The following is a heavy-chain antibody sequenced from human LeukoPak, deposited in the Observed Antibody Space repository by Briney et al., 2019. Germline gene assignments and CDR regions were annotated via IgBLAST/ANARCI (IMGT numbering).Heavy chain of an antibody. CDR2: TYHSGST. J-gene: IGHJ5*02. CDR3: ARDSLWFGELAFDP. CDR1: GYSISSGYY. Sequence: PSETLSLTCAVSGYSISSGYYWGWIRQPPGEGLEWIGITYHSGSTYYNPSLKSRVTISVDTSKNQFSLKLSSVTAADTAVYYCARDSLWFGELAFDPWGQGTLVTVSS. V-gene: IGHV4-38-2*02. D-gene: IGHD3-10*01.